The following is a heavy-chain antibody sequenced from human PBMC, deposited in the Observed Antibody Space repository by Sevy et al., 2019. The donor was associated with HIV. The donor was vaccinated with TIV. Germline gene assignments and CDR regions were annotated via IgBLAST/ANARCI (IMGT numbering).Heavy chain of an antibody. J-gene: IGHJ4*02. V-gene: IGHV4-4*07. Sequence: SETLSLTCSVSGVSISSYYWNWIRQPAGRGLEWIGRLYTGGRIRSGGDTDYNPFFKSRVTLSLDKSKNQFSLQLTFVTAADTAVYYCARDIGGEATYFDYWGQGTLVTVSS. CDR3: ARDIGGEATYFDY. D-gene: IGHD3-16*01. CDR2: LYTGGRIRSGGDT. CDR1: GVSISSYY.